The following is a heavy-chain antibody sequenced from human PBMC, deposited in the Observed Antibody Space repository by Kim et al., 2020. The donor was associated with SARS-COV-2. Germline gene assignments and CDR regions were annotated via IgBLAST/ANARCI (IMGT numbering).Heavy chain of an antibody. CDR2: INHSGST. CDR3: ARGQGLLRVY. Sequence: SETLSLTCAVYGGSFSGYYWSWIRQAPGKGLEWIGEINHSGSTNYNPSLKSRVTISVDTSKNQFSLKLSSVTAADTAVYYCARGQGLLRVYWGQGTLVTVSS. J-gene: IGHJ4*02. CDR1: GGSFSGYY. V-gene: IGHV4-34*01.